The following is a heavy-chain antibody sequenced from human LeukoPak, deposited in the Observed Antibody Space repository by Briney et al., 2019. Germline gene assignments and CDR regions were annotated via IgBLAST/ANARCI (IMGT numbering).Heavy chain of an antibody. V-gene: IGHV3-74*01. CDR2: INTDGTST. CDR3: ARGSVGPDC. J-gene: IGHJ4*02. Sequence: GGSLRLSCAASGFTFSNYWMHWVRQAPGKGLEWVSRINTDGTSTIYADSVRGRFTTSRDNAKNTVYLQMNSLRAEDTAVYYCARGSVGPDCWGQGTLVTVSS. CDR1: GFTFSNYW. D-gene: IGHD1-26*01.